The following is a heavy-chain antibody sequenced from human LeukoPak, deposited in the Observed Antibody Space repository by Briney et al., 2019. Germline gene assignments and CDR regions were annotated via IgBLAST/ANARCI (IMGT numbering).Heavy chain of an antibody. D-gene: IGHD5-12*01. CDR1: GGTFSSYA. CDR3: ARALGSGYDYNYFDY. Sequence: SVKVSCKASGGTFSSYATSWVRQAPGQGLEWMGRIIPILGIANYAQKFQGRVTITADKSTSTAYMELSSLRSEDTAVYYCARALGSGYDYNYFDYWGQGTLVTVSS. CDR2: IIPILGIA. V-gene: IGHV1-69*04. J-gene: IGHJ4*02.